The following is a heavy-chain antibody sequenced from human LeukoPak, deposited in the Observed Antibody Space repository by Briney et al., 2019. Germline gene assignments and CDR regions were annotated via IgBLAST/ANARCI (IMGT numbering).Heavy chain of an antibody. Sequence: GGSLRLSCAASGFTFDDYAMHWVRQAPGKGLEWVSLISGDGGSTYYADSVKGRFTISRDNSKNSLYLQMNSLITEDTALYYCAKDKVGRGSYPDYWGQGTLVTVSS. CDR2: ISGDGGST. J-gene: IGHJ4*02. CDR3: AKDKVGRGSYPDY. D-gene: IGHD1-26*01. V-gene: IGHV3-43*02. CDR1: GFTFDDYA.